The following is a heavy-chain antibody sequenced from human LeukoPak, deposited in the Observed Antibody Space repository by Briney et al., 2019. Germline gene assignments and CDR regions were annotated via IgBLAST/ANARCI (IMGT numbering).Heavy chain of an antibody. V-gene: IGHV3-7*03. J-gene: IGHJ4*02. CDR3: GASVFW. Sequence: GGSLRLSCAVSGFTFRSYWMSWVRQAPGKGLEWVANIKQDGSEKNYVDSVKGRFTISRDNAKNSLCLQMNSLRAEDSAVYYCGASVFWWGQGTLVTVSS. CDR2: IKQDGSEK. D-gene: IGHD3-3*01. CDR1: GFTFRSYW.